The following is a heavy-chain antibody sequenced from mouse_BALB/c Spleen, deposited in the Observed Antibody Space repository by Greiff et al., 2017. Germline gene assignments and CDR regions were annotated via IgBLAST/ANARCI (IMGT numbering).Heavy chain of an antibody. D-gene: IGHD2-1*01. CDR1: GFTFSSFG. CDR2: ISSGSSTI. Sequence: EVQVVESGGGLVQPGGSRKLSCAASGFTFSSFGMHWVRQAPEKGLEWVAYISSGSSTIYYADTVKGRFTISRDNPKNTLFLQMTSLRSEDTAMYYCARSDGNYVDYAMDYWGQGTSVTVSS. V-gene: IGHV5-17*02. CDR3: ARSDGNYVDYAMDY. J-gene: IGHJ4*01.